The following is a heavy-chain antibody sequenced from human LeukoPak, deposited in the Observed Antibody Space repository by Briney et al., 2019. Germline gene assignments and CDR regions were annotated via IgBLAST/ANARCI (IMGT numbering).Heavy chain of an antibody. V-gene: IGHV3-23*01. Sequence: GGSLRLSCAASGFTFSSYAMSWVRQAPGKGLEWVSSINDSGDSTYYADSVKGRFTISGDNSKNTLYLLMNNLRAEDTAIFYCATAYCSSTSCPTWGQGTLVTVSS. CDR3: ATAYCSSTSCPT. J-gene: IGHJ5*02. D-gene: IGHD2-2*01. CDR1: GFTFSSYA. CDR2: INDSGDST.